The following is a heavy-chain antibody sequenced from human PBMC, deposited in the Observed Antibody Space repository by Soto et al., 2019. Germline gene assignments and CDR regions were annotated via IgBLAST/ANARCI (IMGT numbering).Heavy chain of an antibody. J-gene: IGHJ6*02. CDR2: ATSQAFGGTT. Sequence: GGSLRLSCTFSGFTSDDYALTWVRQAPGKGLEWVAFATSQAFGGTTDYAASVRGRFTISRDDSTTVAYLQMNSLQTEDTAIYYCTRDGDFYGMDVWGQGTTVTVSS. CDR3: TRDGDFYGMDV. D-gene: IGHD3-3*01. CDR1: GFTSDDYA. V-gene: IGHV3-49*04.